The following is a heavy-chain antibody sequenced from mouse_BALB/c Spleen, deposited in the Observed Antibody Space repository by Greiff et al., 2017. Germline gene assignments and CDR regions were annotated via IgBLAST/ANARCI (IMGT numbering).Heavy chain of an antibody. CDR1: GFSLTSYG. V-gene: IGHV2-9*02. J-gene: IGHJ2*01. CDR2: IWAGGST. Sequence: VMLVESGPGLVAPSQSLSITCTVSGFSLTSYGVHWVRQPPGKGLEWLGVIWAGGSTNYNSALMSRLSISKDNSKSQVFLKMNSLQTDDTAMYYCARAYGSSVYYFDYWGQGTTLTVSS. CDR3: ARAYGSSVYYFDY. D-gene: IGHD1-1*01.